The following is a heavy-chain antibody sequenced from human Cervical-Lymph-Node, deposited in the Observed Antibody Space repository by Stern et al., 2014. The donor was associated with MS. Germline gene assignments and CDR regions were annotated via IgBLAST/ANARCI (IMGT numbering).Heavy chain of an antibody. Sequence: QVQLQESGPGLVKPSETLSLTCTVSGGSISSYYWSLIRQPPGKGLEWIGYIYYSGSTNYNPSLKSRVTISVDTSKNQFSLKLSSVTAADTAVYFCARGYSSSWYWFDSWGQGTQVTVSS. CDR1: GGSISSYY. CDR2: IYYSGST. J-gene: IGHJ5*01. CDR3: ARGYSSSWYWFDS. D-gene: IGHD6-13*01. V-gene: IGHV4-59*01.